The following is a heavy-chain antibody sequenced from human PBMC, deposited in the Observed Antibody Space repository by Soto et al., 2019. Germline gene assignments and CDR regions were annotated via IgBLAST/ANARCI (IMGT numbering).Heavy chain of an antibody. CDR1: VFTFSSYD. CDR2: ILVGGST. D-gene: IGHD2-21*01. J-gene: IGHJ3*02. V-gene: IGHV3-23*01. Sequence: PWCSMKISSAASVFTFSSYDMSGFRKAPGKGLEWVSTILVGGSTHYSDAVKDRFTISRDNSKNTVFLQMNSLAAGDTAVYYCEKATATCGCAFDICGQGTLVTVSS. CDR3: EKATATCGCAFDI.